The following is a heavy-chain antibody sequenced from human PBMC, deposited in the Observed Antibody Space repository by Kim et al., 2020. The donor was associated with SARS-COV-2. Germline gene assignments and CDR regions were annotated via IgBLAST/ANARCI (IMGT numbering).Heavy chain of an antibody. V-gene: IGHV3-7*01. J-gene: IGHJ3*02. CDR1: GFTFSSYW. CDR3: ARAPQDIVVVVAATSGAFDI. Sequence: GGSLRLSCAASGFTFSSYWMSWVRQAPGKGLEWVANIKQDGSEKYYVDSVKGRFTISRDNAKNSLYLQMNSLRAEDTAVYYCARAPQDIVVVVAATSGAFDIWGHGTMVTAAS. CDR2: IKQDGSEK. D-gene: IGHD2-15*01.